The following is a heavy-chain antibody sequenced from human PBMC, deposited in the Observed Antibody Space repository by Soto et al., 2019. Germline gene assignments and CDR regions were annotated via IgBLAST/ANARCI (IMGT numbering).Heavy chain of an antibody. CDR1: GGSFSGYY. J-gene: IGHJ4*02. D-gene: IGHD7-27*01. CDR2: INHSGST. Sequence: QVQLQQWGAGLLKPSETLSLTCAVYGGSFSGYYWSWIRQPPGKGREWIGEINHSGSTNYNPDLKSRVNISVDTSKNQFSPELSSVTAADTAVYYCARASLGTGADYWGQGTLVTVSS. V-gene: IGHV4-34*01. CDR3: ARASLGTGADY.